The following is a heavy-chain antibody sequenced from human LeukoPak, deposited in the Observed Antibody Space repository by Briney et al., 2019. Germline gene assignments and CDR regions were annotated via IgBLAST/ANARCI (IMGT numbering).Heavy chain of an antibody. V-gene: IGHV1-69*02. CDR1: GGTFNNYT. J-gene: IGHJ4*02. Sequence: GASVKVSCKASGGTFNNYTISWVRQAPGQGLEWMGRIIPILGIPNYAQKFQGRVTITADKSTTTAYMELSSLRSEDTAVYYCARVWGDGYLDYWGQGTQVTVSS. CDR3: ARVWGDGYLDY. D-gene: IGHD3-16*01. CDR2: IIPILGIP.